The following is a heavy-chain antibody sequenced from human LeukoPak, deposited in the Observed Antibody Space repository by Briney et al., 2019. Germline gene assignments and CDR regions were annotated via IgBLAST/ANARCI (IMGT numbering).Heavy chain of an antibody. CDR3: ATDFYDST. Sequence: GGSLRLSCAVSGFTVSNAWMSWVRQAPGQGLEWVGRIKSKTDGGTPDYAAPVKGRFTISRDDSKNTLYLQMNSLKTEDTAVYYCATDFYDSTWGQGTLVTVSS. CDR1: GFTVSNAW. V-gene: IGHV3-15*01. D-gene: IGHD3-22*01. J-gene: IGHJ5*02. CDR2: IKSKTDGGTP.